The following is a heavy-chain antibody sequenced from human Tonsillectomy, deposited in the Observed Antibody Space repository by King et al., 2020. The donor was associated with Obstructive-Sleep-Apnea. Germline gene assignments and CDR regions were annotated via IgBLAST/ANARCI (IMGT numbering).Heavy chain of an antibody. Sequence: VQLVESGGGVVQPGRSLRLSCAASGFTFSSYGMHWVRQAPGKGLEWVAFIRYDGSNKYYVDSVKGRFTISRDNYKNTLYLQMNSLRAEDTAVYYCASSAPGLFTLELLWGQGTLVTVSA. V-gene: IGHV3-30*02. J-gene: IGHJ4*02. D-gene: IGHD1-7*01. CDR2: IRYDGSNK. CDR3: ASSAPGLFTLELL. CDR1: GFTFSSYG.